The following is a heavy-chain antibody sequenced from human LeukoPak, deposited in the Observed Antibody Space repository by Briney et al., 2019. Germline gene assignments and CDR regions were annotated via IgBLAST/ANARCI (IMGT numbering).Heavy chain of an antibody. V-gene: IGHV4-59*01. D-gene: IGHD3-22*01. CDR3: SASKELWLRGLFDY. CDR2: VYYSGST. J-gene: IGHJ4*02. CDR1: GDSISTYY. Sequence: SETLSLTCSVSGDSISTYYWSWIRQPPGKALEWIGYVYYSGSTDYYPSLKSRVTISVDTSKKQFSLNLNSVTAADTAVYYCSASKELWLRGLFDYWGQGTLVTVSS.